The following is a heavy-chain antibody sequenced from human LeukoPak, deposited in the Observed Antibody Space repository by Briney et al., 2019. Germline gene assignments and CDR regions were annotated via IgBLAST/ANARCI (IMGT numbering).Heavy chain of an antibody. CDR2: INKDGGEK. CDR1: GFTFSSYW. V-gene: IGHV3-7*03. J-gene: IGHJ6*02. Sequence: GGSLRLSCAASGFTFSSYWMSWVRQAPGKGLEWVANINKDGGEKYYVDSVKGRFTISRDNAKNSLYLQMNSLSADDTATYYCAKGGDVAVVPAAGPYYAMDVWGQGTTVTVSS. CDR3: AKGGDVAVVPAAGPYYAMDV. D-gene: IGHD2-2*01.